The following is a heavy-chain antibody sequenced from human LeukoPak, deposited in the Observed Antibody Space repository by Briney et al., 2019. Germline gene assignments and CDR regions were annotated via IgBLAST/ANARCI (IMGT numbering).Heavy chain of an antibody. D-gene: IGHD3-3*01. Sequence: ASVKVSCKASGYTFTSYAMHWVRQAPGQRLEWMGWINAGYGNTKYSQKFQGRVTITRDTSASTAYMELSSLRSEDTAVYYCARESITIFGVVTYYFDYWGQGTLVTVSS. CDR3: ARESITIFGVVTYYFDY. CDR2: INAGYGNT. J-gene: IGHJ4*02. CDR1: GYTFTSYA. V-gene: IGHV1-3*01.